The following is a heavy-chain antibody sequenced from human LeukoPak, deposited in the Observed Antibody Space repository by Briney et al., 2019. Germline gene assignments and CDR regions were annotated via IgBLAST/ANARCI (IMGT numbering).Heavy chain of an antibody. CDR2: IRYDGSNK. CDR3: ARDSLPHCSGGSCPFDP. CDR1: GFTFSNYG. D-gene: IGHD2-15*01. V-gene: IGHV3-30*02. Sequence: PGTSLRLSCAASGFTFSNYGMHWVRQAPGKGLEWVAFIRYDGSNKYYADSVKGRFTISRDNSKNTLYLQMNSLRAEDTAVYYCARDSLPHCSGGSCPFDPWGQGTLVTVSS. J-gene: IGHJ5*02.